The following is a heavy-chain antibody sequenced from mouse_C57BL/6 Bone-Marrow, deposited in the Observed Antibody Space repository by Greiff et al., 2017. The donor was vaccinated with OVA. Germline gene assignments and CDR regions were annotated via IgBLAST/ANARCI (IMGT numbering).Heavy chain of an antibody. Sequence: EVKLQESGAELVKPGASVKLSCTASGFNIKDYYMHWVKQRTEQGLEWIGRIDPEDGETKYAPKFQGKATITADTSSNTAYLQLSSLTSEDTAVYYCARSIGYGSSLAWFAYWGQGTLVTVSA. V-gene: IGHV14-2*01. CDR1: GFNIKDYY. J-gene: IGHJ3*01. D-gene: IGHD1-1*01. CDR2: IDPEDGET. CDR3: ARSIGYGSSLAWFAY.